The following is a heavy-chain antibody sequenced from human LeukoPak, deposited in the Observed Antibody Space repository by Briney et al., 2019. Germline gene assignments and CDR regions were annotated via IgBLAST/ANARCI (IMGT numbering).Heavy chain of an antibody. CDR3: ARAIFGVGNWFDS. Sequence: TSGTLSLTCTVSGGSISSGSYYWSWIRQPAGKVLEWIGRIYTSGSTNYNPSLKSRVTISVDTSKNQFSLKLSSVTAADTAVYYCARAIFGVGNWFDSWGQGTLVTVSS. CDR2: IYTSGST. D-gene: IGHD3-3*01. CDR1: GGSISSGSYY. J-gene: IGHJ5*01. V-gene: IGHV4-61*02.